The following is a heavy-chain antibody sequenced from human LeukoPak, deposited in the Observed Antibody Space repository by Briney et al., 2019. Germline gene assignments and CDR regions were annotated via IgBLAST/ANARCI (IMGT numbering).Heavy chain of an antibody. D-gene: IGHD5-18*01. CDR3: ARGRPYSYGYHY. V-gene: IGHV1-69*13. CDR2: IIPIFGTA. J-gene: IGHJ4*02. CDR1: GGTFSSYA. Sequence: GASVKVSCKASGGTFSSYAISWVRQAPGQGLEWMGGIIPIFGTANYAQKFQGRVTITADESTSTAYMELSSLGSEDTAVYYCARGRPYSYGYHYWGQGTLVTVSS.